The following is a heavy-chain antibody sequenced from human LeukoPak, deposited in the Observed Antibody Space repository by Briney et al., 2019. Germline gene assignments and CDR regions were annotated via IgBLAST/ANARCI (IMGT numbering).Heavy chain of an antibody. CDR2: IYYSGST. V-gene: IGHV4-59*01. CDR3: ARIVPYKYGYVDY. D-gene: IGHD5-18*01. J-gene: IGHJ4*02. CDR1: GFTFNIYA. Sequence: PGGSLRLSCAASGFTFNIYAMSWVRQAPGKGLEWIGYIYYSGSTTYNPSLKSRVTISLDTSKNQFSLKLESVTAADTAVYYCARIVPYKYGYVDYWGQGTLVTVSS.